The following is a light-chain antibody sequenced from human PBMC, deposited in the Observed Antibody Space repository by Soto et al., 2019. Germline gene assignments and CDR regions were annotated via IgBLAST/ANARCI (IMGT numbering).Light chain of an antibody. CDR3: QQINSYPLT. V-gene: IGKV1-9*01. CDR1: QDITSY. Sequence: IPLTQSPSSLSASVGDRVTITCRASQDITSYLAWYQQKPGKAPNLLIYAASTLQSGVPSRFSGSGSGTDFTLTISSLQPEDFATYYCQQINSYPLTFGGGTKVEI. CDR2: AAS. J-gene: IGKJ4*01.